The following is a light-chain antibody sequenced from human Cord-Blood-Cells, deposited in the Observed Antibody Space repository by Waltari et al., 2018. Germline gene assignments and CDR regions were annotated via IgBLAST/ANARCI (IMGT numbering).Light chain of an antibody. CDR2: AAS. Sequence: IQITESVPSLSGSVGDRVTITCRANQSISRYLNRYQQKPGKAPKLLIYAASSLQSGVPSRFSGSGSGTDFTLTISSLQPEDFATYYCQQSYSTPWTFGQGTKVEIK. CDR1: QSISRY. CDR3: QQSYSTPWT. V-gene: IGKV1-39*01. J-gene: IGKJ1*01.